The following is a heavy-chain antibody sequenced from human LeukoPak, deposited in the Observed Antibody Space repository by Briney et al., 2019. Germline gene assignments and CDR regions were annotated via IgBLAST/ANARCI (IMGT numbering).Heavy chain of an antibody. V-gene: IGHV1-2*06. D-gene: IGHD4-17*01. Sequence: GASVKVSCKASGYTFTGYYMHWVRQAPGQGLEWMGRINPNSGGTNYAQKFQGRVTMTRDTSISTAYMELSRLRSDDTAVYYCVSYGDSLAGLFLDYWGQGTLVTVSS. CDR2: INPNSGGT. J-gene: IGHJ4*02. CDR3: VSYGDSLAGLFLDY. CDR1: GYTFTGYY.